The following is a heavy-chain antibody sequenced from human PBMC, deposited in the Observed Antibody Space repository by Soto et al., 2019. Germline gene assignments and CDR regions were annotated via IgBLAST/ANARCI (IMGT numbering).Heavy chain of an antibody. J-gene: IGHJ4*02. D-gene: IGHD3-10*01. Sequence: GETLKISCRGSEYSFTSYWIGWVRQMPGRGLEWMGIIHPRDSDTRYSPSFQGQVTISADMSISTAYLLWNSLEASDTAMYYCPRPDPGSGRPLSYFDYWGQGXLVTVSS. CDR1: EYSFTSYW. CDR3: PRPDPGSGRPLSYFDY. CDR2: IHPRDSDT. V-gene: IGHV5-51*01.